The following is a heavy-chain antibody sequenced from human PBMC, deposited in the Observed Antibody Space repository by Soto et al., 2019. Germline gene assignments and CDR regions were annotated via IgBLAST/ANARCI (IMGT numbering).Heavy chain of an antibody. Sequence: ASVKVSCKASGYTFTSYDINWVRQATGQGLEWMGWMNPNSGNTGYAQKFQGRVTMTRNTSISTAYMELSSVTAADTAVYYCARVFLGIAARPNNVDYWGQGTLVTVSS. V-gene: IGHV1-8*01. J-gene: IGHJ4*02. D-gene: IGHD6-6*01. CDR1: GYTFTSYD. CDR2: MNPNSGNT. CDR3: ARVFLGIAARPNNVDY.